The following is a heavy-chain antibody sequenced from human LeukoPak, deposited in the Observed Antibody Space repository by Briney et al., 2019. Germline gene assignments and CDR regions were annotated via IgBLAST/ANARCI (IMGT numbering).Heavy chain of an antibody. CDR1: GFVFDNYG. V-gene: IGHV3-30*02. Sequence: GGSLRLSCVASGFVFDNYGMDWVRQAPGLGLEWVAFIQYSGSRKYYADSVKGRFTISRDNSRNTLYLQMNSLRTDDTAVYYCVRDWGYYGSGSYIFDYWGQGTLVTVSS. D-gene: IGHD3-10*01. CDR2: IQYSGSRK. CDR3: VRDWGYYGSGSYIFDY. J-gene: IGHJ4*02.